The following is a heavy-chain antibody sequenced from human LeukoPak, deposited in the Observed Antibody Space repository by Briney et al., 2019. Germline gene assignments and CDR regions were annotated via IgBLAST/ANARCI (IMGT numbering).Heavy chain of an antibody. CDR1: GYTFTGYY. J-gene: IGHJ4*02. D-gene: IGHD5-18*01. Sequence: GASVKVSCKASGYTFTGYYMHWVRQAPGQGLGWMGWINPNSGGTNYAQKFQGRVTMTRDTSISTAYMELSRLRSDDTAVYYCARLARHTAMVTGWDYWGQGTLVTVSS. CDR2: INPNSGGT. CDR3: ARLARHTAMVTGWDY. V-gene: IGHV1-2*02.